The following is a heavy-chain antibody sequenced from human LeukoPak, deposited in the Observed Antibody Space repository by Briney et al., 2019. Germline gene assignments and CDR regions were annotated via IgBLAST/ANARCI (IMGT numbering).Heavy chain of an antibody. CDR1: GYTFTNYD. Sequence: ASVKVSCKASGYTFTNYDINWVRQATGQGLEWMGWMNPNSANTSYAQKFQGRVTMTRNTSISTAYMELSNLRSEDTAVYYCARWEVVVAAQVGKYSFDYWGQGTLVTVSS. CDR3: ARWEVVVAAQVGKYSFDY. J-gene: IGHJ4*02. D-gene: IGHD2-15*01. V-gene: IGHV1-8*01. CDR2: MNPNSANT.